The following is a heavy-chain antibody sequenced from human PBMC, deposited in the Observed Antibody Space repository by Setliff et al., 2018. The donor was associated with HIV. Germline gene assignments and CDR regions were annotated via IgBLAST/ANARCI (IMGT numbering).Heavy chain of an antibody. CDR1: GGSISNFY. D-gene: IGHD6-13*01. J-gene: IGHJ4*02. Sequence: SETLSLTCSVSGGSISNFYWSWIWQPPGKGLEWVGHIYTSRGTNYNHSLRTRVIISVDTSNQFSLKLSSVTAADAAVYYCARSPSYRSSWEYYFDYWGQGILVTVSS. CDR3: ARSPSYRSSWEYYFDY. CDR2: IYTSRGT. V-gene: IGHV4-4*09.